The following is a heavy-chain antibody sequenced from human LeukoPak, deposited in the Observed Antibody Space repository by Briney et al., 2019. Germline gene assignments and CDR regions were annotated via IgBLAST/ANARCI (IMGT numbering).Heavy chain of an antibody. J-gene: IGHJ4*02. V-gene: IGHV3-30*04. CDR2: ISYDGSNK. Sequence: GGSLRLSCAASGFTFSSYAMHWVRQAPGKGLEWVAVISYDGSNKYYADSVKGRFTISRDNSKNTLYLQMNSLRAEDTAMYYCARSNEYSSPNSAYWGQGTLVTVSS. CDR3: ARSNEYSSPNSAY. CDR1: GFTFSSYA. D-gene: IGHD6-6*01.